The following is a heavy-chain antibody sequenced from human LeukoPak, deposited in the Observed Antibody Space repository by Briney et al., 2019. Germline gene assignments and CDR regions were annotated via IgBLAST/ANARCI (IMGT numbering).Heavy chain of an antibody. CDR1: GYTFTGYY. V-gene: IGHV1-18*04. CDR3: ARPSYCSSTSCSYYFDY. CDR2: ISAYNGNT. J-gene: IGHJ4*02. D-gene: IGHD2-2*01. Sequence: GASVKVSCKASGYTFTGYYMHWVRQAPGQGLEWMGWISAYNGNTNYAQKLQGRVTMTTDTSTSTAYMELRSLRSDDTAVYYCARPSYCSSTSCSYYFDYWGQGTLVTVSS.